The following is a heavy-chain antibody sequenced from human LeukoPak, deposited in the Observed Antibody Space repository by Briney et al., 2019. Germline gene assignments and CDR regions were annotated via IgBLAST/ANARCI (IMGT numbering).Heavy chain of an antibody. V-gene: IGHV1-69*13. D-gene: IGHD3-3*01. Sequence: GASVKVSCKASGGTFSSYAISWSRQAPGQGLEWMGGIIPIFGTANYAQKFQGRVTITADESTSTAYMELSSLRSEDTALYYCARGGITIFGVVIKSCNWFDPGAREPWSPSPQ. CDR2: IIPIFGTA. J-gene: IGHJ5*02. CDR3: ARGGITIFGVVIKSCNWFDP. CDR1: GGTFSSYA.